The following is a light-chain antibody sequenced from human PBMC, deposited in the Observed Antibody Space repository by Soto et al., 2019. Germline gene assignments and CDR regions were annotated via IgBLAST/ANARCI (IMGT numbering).Light chain of an antibody. CDR2: QDN. V-gene: IGLV3-1*01. CDR3: QAWDSNSYV. Sequence: SYELTQPPSLSVSPGQTASITCSGDKLGDKYSSWYQQKPGQSPVLVIYQDNKRPSGIPERFSGSNSGSTATLTISGTQAMDEADYYCQAWDSNSYVFGTGTKLTVL. CDR1: KLGDKY. J-gene: IGLJ1*01.